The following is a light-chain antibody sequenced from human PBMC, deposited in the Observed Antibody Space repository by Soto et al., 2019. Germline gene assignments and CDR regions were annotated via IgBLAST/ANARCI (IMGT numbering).Light chain of an antibody. CDR1: QSVSSY. V-gene: IGKV3-20*01. CDR2: GAS. J-gene: IGKJ4*01. CDR3: QQYGSSPGT. Sequence: EIVLTQSPATLSLSPGERATLSCRASQSVSSYLAWYQQKPGQAPRLLIYGASTRATGIPARFSGSGSGTEFTLTISRLEPEDFAVYYCQQYGSSPGTFGGGTKVDIK.